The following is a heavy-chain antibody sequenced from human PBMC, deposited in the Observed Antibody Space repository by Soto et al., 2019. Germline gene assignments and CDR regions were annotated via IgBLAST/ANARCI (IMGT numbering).Heavy chain of an antibody. V-gene: IGHV1-69*13. CDR3: ARARHPGSSWYSLDY. Sequence: SVKVSCKASGGTFSSYAISWVRQAPGQGLEWMGGIIPIFGTANYAQKFQGRVTITADESTSTAYMELSSLRSEDTAVYYCARARHPGSSWYSLDYWGQGTLVTVSS. CDR1: GGTFSSYA. D-gene: IGHD6-13*01. J-gene: IGHJ4*02. CDR2: IIPIFGTA.